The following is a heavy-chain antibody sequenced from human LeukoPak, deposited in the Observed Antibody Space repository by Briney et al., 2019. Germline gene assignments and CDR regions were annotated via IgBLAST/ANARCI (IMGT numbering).Heavy chain of an antibody. CDR2: MSDSDWST. V-gene: IGHV3-23*01. J-gene: IGHJ6*02. CDR3: AKGHDTESYYYGMDV. Sequence: GSLRLSCAASGCTFSSYAMRWVRQPPAQGLESVSAMSDSDWSTYYAASVPGRSTISSGSSKQTLYLQMTSLRAEDTAVYYCAKGHDTESYYYGMDVWGQGTTVTVSS. D-gene: IGHD3-9*01. CDR1: GCTFSSYA.